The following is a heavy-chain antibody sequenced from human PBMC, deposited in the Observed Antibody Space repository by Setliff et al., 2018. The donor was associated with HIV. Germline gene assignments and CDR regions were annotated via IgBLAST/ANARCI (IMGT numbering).Heavy chain of an antibody. CDR1: GASFSDYY. V-gene: IGHV4-34*01. Sequence: SSETLSLTCAVYGASFSDYYWTWIRQSPGKGLEWIGEINHSGDTNYNPSLKSRVTLSVDLSKNQFSLNLTSVSAADTAVYYCARFYGNYETDNWFDPWGHGILGTVSS. D-gene: IGHD3-3*01. J-gene: IGHJ5*02. CDR3: ARFYGNYETDNWFDP. CDR2: INHSGDT.